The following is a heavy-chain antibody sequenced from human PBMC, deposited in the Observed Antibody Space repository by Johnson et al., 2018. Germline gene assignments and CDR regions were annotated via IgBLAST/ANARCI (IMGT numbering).Heavy chain of an antibody. V-gene: IGHV3-33*01. Sequence: QVQLVQSGGGVVQPGKSLRVSCVASGFTFGGHGMHWVRQAPGKGLEWVAVIWADGSKKDYLDSVKGRFIIARDNSMNTVFLQMNSLRAEDTAVYYCARSDILTGVFCGMDVWGQGTTVTVSS. J-gene: IGHJ6*02. CDR2: IWADGSKK. CDR3: ARSDILTGVFCGMDV. D-gene: IGHD3-9*01. CDR1: GFTFGGHG.